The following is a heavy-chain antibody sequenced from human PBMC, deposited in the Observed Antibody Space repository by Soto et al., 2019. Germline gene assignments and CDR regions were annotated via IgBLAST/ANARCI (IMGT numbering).Heavy chain of an antibody. V-gene: IGHV4-31*03. CDR1: GGSISGAGYY. Sequence: QVQLQESGPGLVEPSQTLSLTCTVSGGSISGAGYYWSWIRQNPGKGLEWIGYIYYSGTTYYNPSLKSRLTISVDTSKTQLSLNLKSVTAADTAVYYCAGAWTAAAGWAKWFDLWGQGTLVTVSS. CDR2: IYYSGTT. D-gene: IGHD6-13*01. CDR3: AGAWTAAAGWAKWFDL. J-gene: IGHJ5*02.